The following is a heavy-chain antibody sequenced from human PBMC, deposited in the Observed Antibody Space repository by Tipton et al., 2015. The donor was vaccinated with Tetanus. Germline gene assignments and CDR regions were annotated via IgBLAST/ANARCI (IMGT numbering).Heavy chain of an antibody. D-gene: IGHD5-12*01. Sequence: GLVKPSETLSLACDVSGDSLRLYYWAWIRQPPGKGLDWMGEVDDSGRTDYAPSLRSRLTISVDTSQNRFSLKLTSVTAADTAVYYCAGVGYAFPQNAFDVWGQGSLVTVSS. CDR1: GDSLRLYY. V-gene: IGHV4-34*01. CDR3: AGVGYAFPQNAFDV. CDR2: VDDSGRT. J-gene: IGHJ3*01.